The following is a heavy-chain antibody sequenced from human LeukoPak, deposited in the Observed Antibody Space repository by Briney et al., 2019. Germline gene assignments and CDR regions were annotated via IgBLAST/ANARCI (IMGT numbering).Heavy chain of an antibody. J-gene: IGHJ6*02. V-gene: IGHV3-74*01. CDR2: INNDGSTT. CDR1: GFTFSISW. Sequence: GGSLRLSCAASGFTFSISWMHWVRQAPGQGLVWVSRINNDGSTTNYVDSVKGRFTISRDNAKNTLYLQMNSLRAEDTAVFYCVRDRFYGMDVWGQGTTVTVSS. CDR3: VRDRFYGMDV.